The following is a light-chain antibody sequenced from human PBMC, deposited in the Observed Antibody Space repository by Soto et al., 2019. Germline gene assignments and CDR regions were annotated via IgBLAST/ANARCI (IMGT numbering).Light chain of an antibody. V-gene: IGKV3-20*01. CDR3: RQYGSSPT. CDR2: GAS. J-gene: IGKJ1*01. CDR1: QRVSSSY. Sequence: ETVLTQSPGTLSLSPGERATLSCRAIQRVSSSYLAWYQQKPGQAPRLLIYGASSWATCIPDRFSGSGSGAVFTLTISRLGPAADAGYYWRQYGSSPTFGQGTTVEIK.